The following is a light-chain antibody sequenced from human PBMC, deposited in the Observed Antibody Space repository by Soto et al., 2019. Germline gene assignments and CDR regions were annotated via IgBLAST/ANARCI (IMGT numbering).Light chain of an antibody. V-gene: IGLV2-14*01. CDR1: SSDVGAYDF. J-gene: IGLJ1*01. CDR2: EVS. CDR3: SSYTPTDPYV. Sequence: QSALTQPASVSGSPGQSITISCTGTSSDVGAYDFVSWYQQHPGKAPKDLIYEVSNRPSGVSDRFSGSKSGTTASLTISGLQAEDEADYYCSSYTPTDPYVFGTGTKLTVL.